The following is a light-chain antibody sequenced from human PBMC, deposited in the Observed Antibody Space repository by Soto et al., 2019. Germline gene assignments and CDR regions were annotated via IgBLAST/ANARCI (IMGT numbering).Light chain of an antibody. V-gene: IGKV1-33*01. CDR2: DAS. CDR1: QDISNY. J-gene: IGKJ5*01. Sequence: DIQLTQSLFSLSASVGDRVTITCQASQDISNYLNWYQQKPGKAPKLLIYDASNLETGVPSRFSGSGSGTDFTFTISSLQPEDIATYYCQQYDNLPITFGQGTRLEI. CDR3: QQYDNLPIT.